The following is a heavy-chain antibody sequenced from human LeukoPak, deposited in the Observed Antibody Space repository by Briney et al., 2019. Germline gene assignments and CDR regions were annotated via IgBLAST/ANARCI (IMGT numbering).Heavy chain of an antibody. CDR2: IDNDGSDT. V-gene: IGHV3-74*01. J-gene: IGHJ3*01. CDR1: GFTFRDYW. Sequence: GGSLRLSCATSGFTFRDYWVHWVRQAPGKGLVWVGRIDNDGSDTIYADSVKGRFTVSRDNAKNTLYLQMNSLRAEDTAVYFCARGGFSHGFDVWGQGTVVTVSA. CDR3: ARGGFSHGFDV. D-gene: IGHD5-12*01.